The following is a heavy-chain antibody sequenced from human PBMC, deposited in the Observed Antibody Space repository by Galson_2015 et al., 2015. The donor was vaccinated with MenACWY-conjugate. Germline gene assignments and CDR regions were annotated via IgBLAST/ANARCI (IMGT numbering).Heavy chain of an antibody. Sequence: SLRLSCAASGFTFSTYWMHWVRQAPGKGLVWVSRINSDGRSTSYADSVKGRFTISRDNAKNTLYLQMNSLRAEDTAVYYCARLGGNYRTTSRFDYWGQGTLVTVSS. CDR1: GFTFSTYW. J-gene: IGHJ4*02. CDR2: INSDGRST. D-gene: IGHD1-26*01. V-gene: IGHV3-74*01. CDR3: ARLGGNYRTTSRFDY.